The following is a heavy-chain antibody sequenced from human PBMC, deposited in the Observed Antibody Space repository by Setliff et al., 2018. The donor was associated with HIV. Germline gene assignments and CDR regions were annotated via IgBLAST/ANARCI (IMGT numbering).Heavy chain of an antibody. D-gene: IGHD6-19*01. CDR2: IYTGGRT. Sequence: PSETLSLTCTVSDDSISSNYWSWIRQSAGKGLEWVGRIYTGGRTNYNPSLKSRVTTSVDTSKNQFSLRLTSVTAADTAVYYCARGVRDNSGWSSYYFDYWGQGTLVTVSS. V-gene: IGHV4-4*07. CDR1: DDSISSNY. J-gene: IGHJ4*02. CDR3: ARGVRDNSGWSSYYFDY.